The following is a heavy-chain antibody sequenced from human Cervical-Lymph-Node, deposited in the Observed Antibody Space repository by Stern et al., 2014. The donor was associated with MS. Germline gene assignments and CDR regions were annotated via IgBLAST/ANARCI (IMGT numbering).Heavy chain of an antibody. V-gene: IGHV4-59*01. CDR1: GGSIRRNY. Sequence: VQLVESGPGLVKPAATLSLTCTVSGGSIRRNYWSWIRQPPGKGMEWIGDIYYSGSTNYNPYLMSRVTISIDTSKNQFSLNLTAVTAADTAVYYCARDLATVGWFDPWGQGTLVTVSS. CDR2: IYYSGST. D-gene: IGHD4-23*01. J-gene: IGHJ5*02. CDR3: ARDLATVGWFDP.